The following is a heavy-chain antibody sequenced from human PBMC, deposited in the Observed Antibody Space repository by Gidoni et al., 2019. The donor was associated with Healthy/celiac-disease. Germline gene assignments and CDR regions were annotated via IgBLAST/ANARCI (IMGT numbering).Heavy chain of an antibody. CDR1: GYTFTGYY. J-gene: IGHJ4*02. V-gene: IGHV1-2*04. CDR3: ARSGGTEYGDYVHPFDY. CDR2: INPNSGGT. Sequence: QVQLVQSGAEVNKPGASVKVSCKASGYTFTGYYMHWVRQAPGQGLEWMGWINPNSGGTNYAQKFQGWVTMTRDTSISTAYMELSRLRSDDTAVYYCARSGGTEYGDYVHPFDYWGQGTLVTVSS. D-gene: IGHD4-17*01.